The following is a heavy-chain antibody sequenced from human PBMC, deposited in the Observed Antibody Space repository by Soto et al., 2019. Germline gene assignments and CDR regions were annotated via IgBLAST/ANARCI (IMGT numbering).Heavy chain of an antibody. Sequence: EVQLLESGGGLVQPGGSLRLSCAASGFTFSSYAMSWVRQAPGKGLEWVSGISGSGSSTYYADSVKGRFTISRDNSKNTLDLQMNSLRAEDTAVYYCAKEGKEGGYVPDALDIWGQGTMVTVSS. CDR1: GFTFSSYA. D-gene: IGHD5-12*01. J-gene: IGHJ3*02. CDR3: AKEGKEGGYVPDALDI. CDR2: ISGSGSST. V-gene: IGHV3-23*01.